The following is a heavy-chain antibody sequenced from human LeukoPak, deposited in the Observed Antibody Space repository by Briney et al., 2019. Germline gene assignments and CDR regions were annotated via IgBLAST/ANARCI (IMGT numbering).Heavy chain of an antibody. CDR1: GGSISSGTYY. CDR3: ARLPYGLWGGSHEFDY. CDR2: IYYSGST. V-gene: IGHV4-39*01. Sequence: SETLSLTCTVSGGSISSGTYYWGWIRQPPGKGLEWIGSIYYSGSTYYNPSLRGRVTISVDTSKKQFSLKLNSVTAADTAVYYCARLPYGLWGGSHEFDYWGQGTLVTVSS. J-gene: IGHJ4*02. D-gene: IGHD3-3*01.